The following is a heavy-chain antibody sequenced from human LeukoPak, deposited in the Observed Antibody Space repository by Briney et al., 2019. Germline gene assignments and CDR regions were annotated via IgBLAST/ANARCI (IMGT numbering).Heavy chain of an antibody. CDR2: IHYSGST. CDR3: ARVMYYYGSGSYYFGYGMDV. CDR1: GGSISSYY. J-gene: IGHJ6*02. V-gene: IGHV4-59*01. Sequence: PSETLSLTCTVSGGSISSYYWSWIRQPPGKGLEWIGYIHYSGSTNYNPSLKSRVTISVDTSKNQFSLKLSSVTAADTAVYYCARVMYYYGSGSYYFGYGMDVWGQGTTVTVSS. D-gene: IGHD3-10*01.